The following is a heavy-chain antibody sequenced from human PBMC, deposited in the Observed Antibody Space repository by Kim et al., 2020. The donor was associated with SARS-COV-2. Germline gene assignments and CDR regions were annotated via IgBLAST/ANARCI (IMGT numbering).Heavy chain of an antibody. CDR2: INNGGNT. CDR1: GFTFSSRA. D-gene: IGHD6-19*01. Sequence: GGSLRLSCVASGFTFSSRAMSWVRQTPEKGLEWVASINNGGNTYYADSVQGRFTVSRDITKATLYLQMNSLRAEDSALYYCAKDHPSSGRPHFDPWGQGT. V-gene: IGHV3-23*01. J-gene: IGHJ5*02. CDR3: AKDHPSSGRPHFDP.